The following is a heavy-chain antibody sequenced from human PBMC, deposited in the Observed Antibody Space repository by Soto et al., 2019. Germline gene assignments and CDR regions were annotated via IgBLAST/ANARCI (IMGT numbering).Heavy chain of an antibody. CDR3: CVTPGYIVVRNYFDL. Sequence: ASVKVSCKASGYTVIDYYMHWVRQAPGQGFEWMGRISPRSGGTNYAQKFQGRVTMTWDTTLNTAYMDRISLISEDKAVSYCCVTPGYIVVRNYFDLWGQGTLVTVSS. CDR1: GYTVIDYY. CDR2: ISPRSGGT. D-gene: IGHD2-21*01. J-gene: IGHJ4*02. V-gene: IGHV1-2*02.